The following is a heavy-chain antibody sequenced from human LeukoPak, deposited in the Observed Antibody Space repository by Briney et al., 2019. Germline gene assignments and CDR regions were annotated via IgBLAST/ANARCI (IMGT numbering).Heavy chain of an antibody. J-gene: IGHJ4*02. CDR2: ISAYSGNT. CDR1: GYTFTSYG. D-gene: IGHD2-2*01. Sequence: ASVKVSCKASGYTFTSYGINWVRQAPGQGLEWMGWISAYSGNTNYAQKFQDRVSMTTDTSTSTAYMEQRSLRSDDTAVYYCARDGEGYCSSTSCYGTYWGQGTLVTVSS. CDR3: ARDGEGYCSSTSCYGTY. V-gene: IGHV1-18*01.